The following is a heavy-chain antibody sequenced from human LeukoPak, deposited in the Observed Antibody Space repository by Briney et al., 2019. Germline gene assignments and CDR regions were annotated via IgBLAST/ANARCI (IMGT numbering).Heavy chain of an antibody. CDR2: IRYDGGNT. J-gene: IGHJ6*03. V-gene: IGHV3-30*02. CDR3: XXXXXXXGYYYTDV. CDR1: GFIXSXYA. Sequence: XXXSGFIXSXYAMQWVRQAPGMGLEWVAFIRYDGGNTYYADSVKGRFTISRDNSKNTMYLQMNRLNDEDTAVYYXXXXXXXXGYYYTDVWGRGTTVTISS.